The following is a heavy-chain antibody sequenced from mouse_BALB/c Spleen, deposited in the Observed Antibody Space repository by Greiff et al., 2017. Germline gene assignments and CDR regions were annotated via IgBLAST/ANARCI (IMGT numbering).Heavy chain of an antibody. CDR2: ISNGGGST. D-gene: IGHD2-1*01. V-gene: IGHV5-12-2*01. CDR1: GFTFSSYT. Sequence: EVNLVESGGGLVQPGGSLKLSCAASGFTFSSYTMSWVRQTPEKRLEWVAYISNGGGSTYYPDTVKGRFTISRDNAKNTLYLQMNSLKSEDTAMYYCARHLIYYGNYVAMDYWGQGTSVTVSS. CDR3: ARHLIYYGNYVAMDY. J-gene: IGHJ4*01.